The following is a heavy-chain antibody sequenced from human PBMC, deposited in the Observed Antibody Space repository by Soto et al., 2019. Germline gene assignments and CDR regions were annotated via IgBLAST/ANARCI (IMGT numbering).Heavy chain of an antibody. CDR3: ARAIPDYGDFDY. D-gene: IGHD4-17*01. CDR2: IYYSGST. Sequence: QVQLQESGPGLVKPSQTLSLTCTVSGGSISSGDYYWSWIRQPPGKGLEWIGYIYYSGSTYYNPSLKSRVTTSADTSKNQFSLKLSSVTAADTAVYYCARAIPDYGDFDYWGQGTLVTVSS. CDR1: GGSISSGDYY. J-gene: IGHJ4*02. V-gene: IGHV4-30-4*01.